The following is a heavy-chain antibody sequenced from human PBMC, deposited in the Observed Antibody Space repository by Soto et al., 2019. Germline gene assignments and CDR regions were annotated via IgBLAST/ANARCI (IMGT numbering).Heavy chain of an antibody. Sequence: GGSLRLSCAASGFTFDDYAMHWVRQAPGKGLEWVSGISWNSGSIGYADSVKGRFTISRDNAKNSLYLQMNSLRAEDTALYYCAKDMVYYSSSWYGGYDYWGQGTLVTVSS. V-gene: IGHV3-9*01. J-gene: IGHJ4*02. CDR2: ISWNSGSI. D-gene: IGHD6-13*01. CDR3: AKDMVYYSSSWYGGYDY. CDR1: GFTFDDYA.